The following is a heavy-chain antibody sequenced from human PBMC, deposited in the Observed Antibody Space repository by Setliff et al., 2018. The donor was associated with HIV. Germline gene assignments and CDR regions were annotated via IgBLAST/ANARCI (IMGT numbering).Heavy chain of an antibody. J-gene: IGHJ6*03. V-gene: IGHV4-61*01. CDR1: GGSISSSSHY. CDR2: IYYSGNT. D-gene: IGHD3-3*01. CDR3: ARLTIFGVVMATYYMDV. Sequence: PSETLSLTCTVSGGSISSSSHYWSWIRQPPGKGLEWIGYIYYSGNTNYNPSLKSRVTISVDTSKNQFSLKLSSVTAADTAVYYCARLTIFGVVMATYYMDVWGKGTTVTVSS.